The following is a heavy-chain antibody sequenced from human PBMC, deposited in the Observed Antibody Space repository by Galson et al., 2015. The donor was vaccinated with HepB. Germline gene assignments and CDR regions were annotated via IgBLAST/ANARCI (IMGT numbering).Heavy chain of an antibody. D-gene: IGHD6-13*01. V-gene: IGHV3-30*03. J-gene: IGHJ4*02. Sequence: SLRLSCAASGFTFSSYGMHWVRQAPGKGLEWVAVISYDGSNKYYADSVKGRFTISRDNSKNTLYLQMNSLRAEDTAVYYCARGGGSQQLVEEFDYWGQGTLLTVSS. CDR1: GFTFSSYG. CDR2: ISYDGSNK. CDR3: ARGGGSQQLVEEFDY.